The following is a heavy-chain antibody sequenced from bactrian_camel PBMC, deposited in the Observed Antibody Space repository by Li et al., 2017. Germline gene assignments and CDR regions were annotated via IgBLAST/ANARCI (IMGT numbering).Heavy chain of an antibody. Sequence: HVQLVESGGDLVQPGGSLRLSCASSGFTFRNGALAWVRQAPGKGLEWVSTINIDSTVTQYLDSVKGRFAISRDNAKNTVYLQLNSLKTEDTAMYYCAKDWGSRTFSKGQGTQVTVS. D-gene: IGHD5*01. V-gene: IGHV3S1*01. CDR2: INIDSTVT. CDR1: GFTFRNGA. J-gene: IGHJ4*01.